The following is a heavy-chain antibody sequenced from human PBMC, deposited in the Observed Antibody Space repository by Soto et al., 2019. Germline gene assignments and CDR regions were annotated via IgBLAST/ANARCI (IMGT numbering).Heavy chain of an antibody. V-gene: IGHV3-33*01. CDR2: IWYDGSNK. J-gene: IGHJ6*02. D-gene: IGHD3-10*01. CDR1: GFTFSSYG. CDR3: ARDEGLGVNYYSYGMAV. Sequence: QVQLVESGGGVVQPGRSLRLSCAASGFTFSSYGMHWVRQAPGKGLEWVAVIWYDGSNKYYADSVKGRFTISRDNSKNTLYLQMNSLRADDTAVYYCARDEGLGVNYYSYGMAVWGQGTTVTVSS.